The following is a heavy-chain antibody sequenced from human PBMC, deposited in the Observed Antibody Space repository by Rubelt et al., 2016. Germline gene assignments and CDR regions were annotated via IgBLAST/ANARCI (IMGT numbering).Heavy chain of an antibody. V-gene: IGHV3-53*04. CDR2: IYSGGST. D-gene: IGHD3-3*01. J-gene: IGHJ6*02. Sequence: GEGLEWVSVIYSGGSTYYADSVKGRFTISRHNSKNTLYLQMNSLRAEDTAVYYCARRYDFWSGYLGYYYYYGMDVWGQGTTVTVSS. CDR3: ARRYDFWSGYLGYYYYYGMDV.